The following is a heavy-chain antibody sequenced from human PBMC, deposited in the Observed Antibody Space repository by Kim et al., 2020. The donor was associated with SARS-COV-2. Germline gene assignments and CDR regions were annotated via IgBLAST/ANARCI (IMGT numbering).Heavy chain of an antibody. CDR1: GGTFSSYA. D-gene: IGHD2-2*01. Sequence: SVKVSCKASGGTFSSYAISWVRQAPGQGLEWMGGIIPIFGTANYAQKFQGRVTITADESTSTAYMELSSLRSEDTAVYYCARDPRHIVVVPAAMSYYYYGMDVWGQGTTVTVSS. J-gene: IGHJ6*02. V-gene: IGHV1-69*13. CDR2: IIPIFGTA. CDR3: ARDPRHIVVVPAAMSYYYYGMDV.